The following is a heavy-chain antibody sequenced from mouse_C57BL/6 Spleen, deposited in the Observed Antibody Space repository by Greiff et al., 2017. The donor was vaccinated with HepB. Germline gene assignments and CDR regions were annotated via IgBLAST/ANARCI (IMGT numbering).Heavy chain of an antibody. V-gene: IGHV6-3*01. CDR2: IRLKSDNYAT. J-gene: IGHJ2*01. CDR1: GFTFSNYW. D-gene: IGHD2-4*01. Sequence: EVHLVESGGGLVQPGGSMKLSCVASGFTFSNYWMNWVRQSPEKGLEWVAQIRLKSDNYATHYAESVKGRFTISRDDSKSSVYLQMNNLRAEDTGIYYCTAIYYDYVYYFDYWGQGTTLTVSS. CDR3: TAIYYDYVYYFDY.